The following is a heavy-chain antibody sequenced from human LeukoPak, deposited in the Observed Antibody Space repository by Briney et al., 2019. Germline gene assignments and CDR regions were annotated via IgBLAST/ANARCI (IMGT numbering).Heavy chain of an antibody. CDR1: GYTFTGYY. D-gene: IGHD6-13*01. CDR3: ARGIRGTLAAAGIDAFDI. J-gene: IGHJ3*02. Sequence: ASVKVSCKASGYTFTGYYMHWVRQAPGQGLEWMGWINPNSGGTNYAQKFQGWVTMTRDTSISTAYMELSRLRSDDTAVYYCARGIRGTLAAAGIDAFDIWGQGTMVTVSS. V-gene: IGHV1-2*04. CDR2: INPNSGGT.